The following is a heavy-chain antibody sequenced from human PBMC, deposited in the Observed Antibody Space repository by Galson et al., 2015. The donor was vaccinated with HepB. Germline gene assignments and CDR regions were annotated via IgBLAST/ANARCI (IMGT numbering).Heavy chain of an antibody. CDR1: GFTFSSYA. CDR2: ISYDGSNK. V-gene: IGHV3-30*04. J-gene: IGHJ4*02. Sequence: SLRLSCAASGFTFSSYAMHWVRQAPGKGLEWVAVISYDGSNKYYADSVKGRFTISRDSSKNTLYLQMNSLRAEDTAVYYCARDGRYYGSGSYPSSFDYWGQGTLVTVSS. CDR3: ARDGRYYGSGSYPSSFDY. D-gene: IGHD3-10*01.